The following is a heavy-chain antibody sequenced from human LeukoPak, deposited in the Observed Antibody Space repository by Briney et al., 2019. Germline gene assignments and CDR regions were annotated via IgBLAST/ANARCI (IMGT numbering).Heavy chain of an antibody. Sequence: ASVKVSCKASGYTFTGYFMHWVRQAPGQGLEWMGWINPKSGGTNYAQKFQGRVTMTRDTSISTAYMELSGLRSDDTAVYYCARDPATGKNYYDSSGYLDYWGQGTLVTASS. CDR2: INPKSGGT. CDR3: ARDPATGKNYYDSSGYLDY. V-gene: IGHV1-2*02. J-gene: IGHJ4*02. CDR1: GYTFTGYF. D-gene: IGHD3-22*01.